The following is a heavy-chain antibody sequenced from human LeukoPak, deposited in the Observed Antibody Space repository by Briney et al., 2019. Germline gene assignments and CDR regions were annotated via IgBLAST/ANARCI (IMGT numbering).Heavy chain of an antibody. CDR2: IYSGGST. Sequence: GGSLRLSCAASGFTVSSNYMNWVRQAPGKGLEWVSVIYSGGSTYYADSVRGRFSISRDNSQNTVFLQMSSLRVDDTAAYYCVGTFTVFGVVSTIEWGQGTLVTVSS. V-gene: IGHV3-53*01. CDR1: GFTVSSNY. D-gene: IGHD3-3*01. J-gene: IGHJ4*02. CDR3: VGTFTVFGVVSTIE.